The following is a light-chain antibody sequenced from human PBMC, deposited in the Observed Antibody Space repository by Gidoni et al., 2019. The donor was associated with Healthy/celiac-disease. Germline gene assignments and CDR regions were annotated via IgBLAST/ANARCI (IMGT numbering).Light chain of an antibody. CDR2: QDS. CDR3: QAWDSSTGVV. V-gene: IGLV3-1*01. Sequence: SYELNQPPPVSVSPGQTASITCSGDKLGDKYACWYQQKPGQSPVLVIYQDSKRPSGIPERFSGSNSGNTATLTISGTQAMDEADYYCQAWDSSTGVVFGGGTKLTVL. CDR1: KLGDKY. J-gene: IGLJ2*01.